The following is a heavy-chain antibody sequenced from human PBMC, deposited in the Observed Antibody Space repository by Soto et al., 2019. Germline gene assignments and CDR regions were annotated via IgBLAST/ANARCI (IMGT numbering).Heavy chain of an antibody. J-gene: IGHJ4*02. CDR3: AQDLVPRRWFPHIDY. CDR1: GFTFSNLA. V-gene: IGHV3-23*01. D-gene: IGHD3-10*01. Sequence: GGSLRLSCAASGFTFSNLAMSWVRQAPGKGLEWISGIDVTGTITYYADSVQGRFTISRDNSKDTLFLQMNSLRADDTAVYYCAQDLVPRRWFPHIDYWGQGTLVTVSS. CDR2: IDVTGTIT.